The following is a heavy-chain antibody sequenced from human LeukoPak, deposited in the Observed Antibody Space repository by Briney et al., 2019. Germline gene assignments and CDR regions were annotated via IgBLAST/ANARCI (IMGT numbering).Heavy chain of an antibody. Sequence: GASVKVSCKASGGTFGRYAITWVRQAPGQRLEWMGGVSPNYGTSDYAQRFQGRVTISADESTSTAFLEVRSLRPEDTAVSYCARDCSGGRCYGAFDIWGQGTLVIVSS. V-gene: IGHV1-69*13. CDR1: GGTFGRYA. CDR2: VSPNYGTS. J-gene: IGHJ3*02. CDR3: ARDCSGGRCYGAFDI. D-gene: IGHD2-15*01.